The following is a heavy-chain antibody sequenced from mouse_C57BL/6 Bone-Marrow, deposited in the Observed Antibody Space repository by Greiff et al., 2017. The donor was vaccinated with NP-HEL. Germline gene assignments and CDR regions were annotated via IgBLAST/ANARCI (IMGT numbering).Heavy chain of an antibody. CDR3: ARRSITTVVDYYAMDY. CDR2: IYPSDSET. D-gene: IGHD1-1*01. V-gene: IGHV1-61*01. CDR1: GYTFTSYW. J-gene: IGHJ4*01. Sequence: QVQLQQSGPVLVKPGASVKMSCKASGYTFTSYWMDWVKQRPGQGLEWIGNIYPSDSETHYNQKFKDKATLTVDKSSSTAYMQLSSLTSEDSAVYYCARRSITTVVDYYAMDYWGQGTSVTVSS.